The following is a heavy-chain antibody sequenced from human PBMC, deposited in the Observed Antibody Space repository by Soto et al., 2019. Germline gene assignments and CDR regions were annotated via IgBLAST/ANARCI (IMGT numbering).Heavy chain of an antibody. D-gene: IGHD3-10*01. V-gene: IGHV4-30-4*01. CDR1: GGSISSGDYY. CDR3: ARAYGSGYMDV. CDR2: IYYSGST. J-gene: IGHJ6*02. Sequence: PSETLSLTCTVSGGSISSGDYYWSWIRQPPGKGLEWIGYIYYSGSTYYNPSLKSRVTISVDTSKNQLSLKLSSVTAADTAVYYCARAYGSGYMDVWGQGATVTVPS.